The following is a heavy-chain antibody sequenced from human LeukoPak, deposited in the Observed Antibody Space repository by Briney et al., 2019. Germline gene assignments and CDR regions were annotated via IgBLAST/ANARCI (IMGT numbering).Heavy chain of an antibody. J-gene: IGHJ5*02. CDR3: AKDTIAARPKKYNWFDP. CDR2: IRYDGSNK. V-gene: IGHV3-30*02. Sequence: PGGSLRLSCAASGFTFSSYGMHWVRQAPGKGLEWVAFIRYDGSNKYYADSVKGRFTISRDNSKNTLYLQMNSLRAEDTAVYYCAKDTIAARPKKYNWFDPWGQGTLVTVSS. D-gene: IGHD6-6*01. CDR1: GFTFSSYG.